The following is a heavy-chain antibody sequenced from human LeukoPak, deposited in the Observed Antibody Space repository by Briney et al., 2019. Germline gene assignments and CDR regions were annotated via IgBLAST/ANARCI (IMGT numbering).Heavy chain of an antibody. D-gene: IGHD6-13*01. Sequence: GGSLRLSCAASGITFSDHYMSWIRQAPGKGLEWVAHISSSGSTIEYADSVKGRLAISRDNAKNSLYLQMNSLRVEDTAVYYCAREVRYTSSWYVFYYFDYWGPGTLVTVSS. CDR2: ISSSGSTI. CDR3: AREVRYTSSWYVFYYFDY. J-gene: IGHJ4*02. V-gene: IGHV3-11*01. CDR1: GITFSDHY.